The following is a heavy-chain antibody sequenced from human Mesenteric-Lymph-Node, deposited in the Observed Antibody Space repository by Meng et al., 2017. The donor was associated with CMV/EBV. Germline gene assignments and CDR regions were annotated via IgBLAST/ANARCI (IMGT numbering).Heavy chain of an antibody. D-gene: IGHD3-16*01. CDR3: AKASHYAYYGMDV. V-gene: IGHV3-30*02. J-gene: IGHJ6*02. Sequence: GESLKISCAASGFSFSSYGMHWVRQAPGKGLEWITFIRYDGSHKTFADSVRGRFTVSRDNSKNTVYLQMNSLRPEDTAVYYCAKASHYAYYGMDVWGQGATVTVSS. CDR2: IRYDGSHK. CDR1: GFSFSSYG.